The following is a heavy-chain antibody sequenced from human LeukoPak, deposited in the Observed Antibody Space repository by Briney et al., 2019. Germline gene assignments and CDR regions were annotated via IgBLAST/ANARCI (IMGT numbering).Heavy chain of an antibody. D-gene: IGHD4-23*01. CDR1: GFTFSSYG. Sequence: GGSLRLSCAASGFTFSSYGMHWVRQAPGKGLEWVAVISYDGSNKYYADSVKGRFTISRDNSKNTLYLQMNSLRAEDTAVYYCARVVYGGNESYYYGMDVWGPGTTVTVSS. J-gene: IGHJ6*02. CDR3: ARVVYGGNESYYYGMDV. CDR2: ISYDGSNK. V-gene: IGHV3-30*03.